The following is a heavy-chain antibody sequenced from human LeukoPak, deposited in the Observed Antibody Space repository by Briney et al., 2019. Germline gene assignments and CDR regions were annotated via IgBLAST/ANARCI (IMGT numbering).Heavy chain of an antibody. CDR3: AGLGWNGDH. Sequence: PSETLSLTCTVSSGSISGSPFYWGWIRQPPGKGLECIGASYYGGTTYYNPSVKSRVTISLDTSKNQFSLKLTAVTAADTAIYYCAGLGWNGDHRGQGTLVTVSS. CDR2: SYYGGTT. V-gene: IGHV4-39*01. J-gene: IGHJ4*02. CDR1: SGSISGSPFY. D-gene: IGHD1-1*01.